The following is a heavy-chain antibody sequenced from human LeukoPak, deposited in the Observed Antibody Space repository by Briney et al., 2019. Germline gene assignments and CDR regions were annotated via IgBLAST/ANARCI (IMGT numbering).Heavy chain of an antibody. CDR2: IKSKTAGGTT. J-gene: IGHJ4*02. CDR3: TTISAAAGINF. D-gene: IGHD6-13*01. Sequence: GGSLRLSCAASGFTFSNVWMSWVRQAPGKGLEWVGRIKSKTAGGTTDYAEPVKGRFTISRDDSKNTLYLQMNSLRTEDTAVYFCTTISAAAGINFWGQGTLVTVSS. V-gene: IGHV3-15*01. CDR1: GFTFSNVW.